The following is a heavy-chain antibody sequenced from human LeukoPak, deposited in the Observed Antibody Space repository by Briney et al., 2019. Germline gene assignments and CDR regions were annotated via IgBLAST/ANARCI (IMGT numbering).Heavy chain of an antibody. CDR2: IYYSGRT. CDR3: ARPWASGSRRFAFDY. J-gene: IGHJ4*02. D-gene: IGHD3-10*01. V-gene: IGHV4-39*01. CDR1: GGSISSTTYY. Sequence: SETLSLTCTASGGSISSTTYYLGWIRQPPGKGLEWIGSIYYSGRTYYNPSLKSRVTISVDTSKNQFSLKLTSVTAADTAVYYCARPWASGSRRFAFDYWGQGTLVTASS.